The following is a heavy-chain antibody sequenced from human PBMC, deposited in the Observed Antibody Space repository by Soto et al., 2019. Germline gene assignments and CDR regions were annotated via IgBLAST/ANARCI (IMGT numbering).Heavy chain of an antibody. J-gene: IGHJ6*02. CDR2: INTGNGNT. D-gene: IGHD4-17*01. V-gene: IGHV1-3*05. Sequence: QVQLVQSGAEEKKPGASVKVSCKASGYTFTNYAIHWVRQAPGQRLEWMGWINTGNGNTKCSQNFQGRVTITRDTSASTAYMDLSSLRSEDTAVYYCAKEDPDYGDYIYAMDVWGRGTTVTVSS. CDR1: GYTFTNYA. CDR3: AKEDPDYGDYIYAMDV.